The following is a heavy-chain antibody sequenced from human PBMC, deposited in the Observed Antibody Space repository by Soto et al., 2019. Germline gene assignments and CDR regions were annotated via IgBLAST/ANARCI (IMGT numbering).Heavy chain of an antibody. V-gene: IGHV4-30-4*01. Sequence: QVQLQESGPGLVKPSQTLSLTCTVSGGSISSGGYFWTWIRQPPGKGLEWIGYIYYSGSTDYNPSRNGGVTISVDTSKNQFSLKLSSVTAADTAVYYCARDRGLRVRGTNYSWFDPWGQGTLVTVSS. J-gene: IGHJ5*02. CDR2: IYYSGST. D-gene: IGHD3-10*01. CDR3: ARDRGLRVRGTNYSWFDP. CDR1: GGSISSGGYF.